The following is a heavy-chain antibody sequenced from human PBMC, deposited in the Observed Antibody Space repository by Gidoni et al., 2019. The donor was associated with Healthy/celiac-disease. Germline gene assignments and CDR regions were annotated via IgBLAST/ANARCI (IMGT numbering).Heavy chain of an antibody. CDR2: ISDEGSNK. V-gene: IGHV3-30*01. CDR1: GFTFRSYA. CDR3: ARDKNFVGDTAMVTAFDY. D-gene: IGHD5-18*01. Sequence: QVQLVESVGGVVQPGRSLRLSCAASGFTFRSYAMHWVRQAPGKGLGWVAVISDEGSNKYYADSVKGRFTISRDNSKNTLYLQMNSLRAEDTAVYYCARDKNFVGDTAMVTAFDYWGQGTLVTVSS. J-gene: IGHJ4*02.